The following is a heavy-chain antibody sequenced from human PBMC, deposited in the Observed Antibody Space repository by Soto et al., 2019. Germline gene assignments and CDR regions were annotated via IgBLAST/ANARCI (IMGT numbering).Heavy chain of an antibody. D-gene: IGHD6-19*01. V-gene: IGHV5-51*01. J-gene: IGHJ4*02. CDR3: ARQHPLDSSPWYN. CDR1: GYTFSDHW. CDR2: IYAGDSDT. Sequence: GDSLKISCQGSGYTFSDHWIGWVRQLPGKGLEWVGTIYAGDSDTRDSPSFEGQVTMSVDKSISTAYLHWSSLKASDSAIYYCARQHPLDSSPWYNWGQGSLVTASS.